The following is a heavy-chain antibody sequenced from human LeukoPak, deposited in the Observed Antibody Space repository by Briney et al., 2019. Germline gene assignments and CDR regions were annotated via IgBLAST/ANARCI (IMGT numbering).Heavy chain of an antibody. CDR3: ARIGTENFYDL. D-gene: IGHD2/OR15-2a*01. Sequence: GGSLRLSCVASGFTFSGFSMHWVRQAPGKGLEYVSAINGHGDFTYYADSVKGRFTISRDNSTNTLYLQMGSLRGEDMALYFCARIGTENFYDLWGQGTLVTVSS. CDR2: INGHGDFT. CDR1: GFTFSGFS. V-gene: IGHV3-64*02. J-gene: IGHJ5*02.